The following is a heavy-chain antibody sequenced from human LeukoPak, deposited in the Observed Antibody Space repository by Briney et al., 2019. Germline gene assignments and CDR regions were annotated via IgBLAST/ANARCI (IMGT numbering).Heavy chain of an antibody. CDR2: ISGSGGST. Sequence: PGGSLRLSCAASGFTFSSYGMHWVRQAPGKGLEWVSAISGSGGSTYYADSVKGRFTISRDNAKNSLYLQMNSLRAEDTAVYYCARAGSLGARSILESLGRPARYAFDIWGQGTMVTVSS. CDR1: GFTFSSYG. CDR3: ARAGSLGARSILESLGRPARYAFDI. D-gene: IGHD1-26*01. V-gene: IGHV3-21*01. J-gene: IGHJ3*02.